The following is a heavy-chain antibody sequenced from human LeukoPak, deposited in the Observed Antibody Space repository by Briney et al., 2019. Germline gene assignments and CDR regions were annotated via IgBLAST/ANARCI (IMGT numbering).Heavy chain of an antibody. Sequence: GGSLRLSCAAPGFTFSSYAMHWVRQAPGKGLEYVSAISSNGGSTYYANSVKGRFTISRDNSKNTLYLQMGSLRAEDMAVYYCARDSGMIVVAPFDYWGQGTLVTVSS. D-gene: IGHD3-22*01. V-gene: IGHV3-64*01. CDR2: ISSNGGST. CDR1: GFTFSSYA. J-gene: IGHJ4*02. CDR3: ARDSGMIVVAPFDY.